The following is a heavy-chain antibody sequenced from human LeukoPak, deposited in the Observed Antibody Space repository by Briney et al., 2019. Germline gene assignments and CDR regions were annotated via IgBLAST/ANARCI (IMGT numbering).Heavy chain of an antibody. CDR2: IYHSGST. Sequence: SETLSLTCTVSGDSITSRSYWSWIRPPPGKGLEWIGYIYHSGSTYYNPSLKSRVTISVDRSKNQFSLKLSSVTAADTAVYYCARGIPNYYDSSGYLDYWGQGTLVTVSP. J-gene: IGHJ4*02. D-gene: IGHD3-22*01. V-gene: IGHV4-38-2*02. CDR1: GDSITSRSY. CDR3: ARGIPNYYDSSGYLDY.